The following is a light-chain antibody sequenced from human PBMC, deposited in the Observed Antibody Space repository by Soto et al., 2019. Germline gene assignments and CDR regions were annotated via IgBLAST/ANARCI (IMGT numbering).Light chain of an antibody. CDR1: TGAATSDLY. CDR2: DTY. Sequence: QAVVTQEPSLTVSPGGTVTLTCGSSTGAATSDLYPYWLQQKPGRAPSTLIYDTYKKHSWTPARFSGSLLGGKAALTLSGAQPEDEADYYCLLSYSGARVFGGGTKLTVL. CDR3: LLSYSGARV. J-gene: IGLJ2*01. V-gene: IGLV7-46*01.